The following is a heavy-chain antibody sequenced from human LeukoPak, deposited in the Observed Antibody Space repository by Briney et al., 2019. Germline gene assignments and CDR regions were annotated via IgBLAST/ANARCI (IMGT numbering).Heavy chain of an antibody. CDR1: GGSISSHY. D-gene: IGHD1-26*01. V-gene: IGHV4-4*09. CDR3: ARQLSDYYYYYMDV. CDR2: IYTSGST. Sequence: SETLSLTCTVSGGSISSHYWSWIRQPPGKGLEWIGYIYTSGSTNYNPSLKSRVTISVDTSKNQFSLKLSSVTAADTAVYYCARQLSDYYYYYMDVWGKGTTVTVSS. J-gene: IGHJ6*03.